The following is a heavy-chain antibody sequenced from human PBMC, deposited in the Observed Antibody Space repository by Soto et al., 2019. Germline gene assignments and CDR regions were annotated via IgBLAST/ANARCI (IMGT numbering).Heavy chain of an antibody. CDR1: GFTFSNYY. J-gene: IGHJ4*02. CDR3: SRENWFQDY. Sequence: GGSLRLSCAASGFTFSNYYMTWVRQAPGKGLEWVASIKYDGNEQNYVDSVKGRFTISRDNAKNSLYLQMNSLRAEDTALYYCSRENWFQDYWGQGTLVTVSS. CDR2: IKYDGNEQ. D-gene: IGHD3-9*01. V-gene: IGHV3-7*03.